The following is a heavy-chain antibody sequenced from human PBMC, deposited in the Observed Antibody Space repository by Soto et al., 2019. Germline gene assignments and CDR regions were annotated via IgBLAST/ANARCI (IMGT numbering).Heavy chain of an antibody. CDR3: VRDPEIFDY. Sequence: QVQLVQSGAEVKKPGASVKVSCKASGYTFTSYGISWVRRATGQGLEWMGWISAYNGNIKYAQNLQGRVTMTTDTSTSTAYMELRSLRPCDTAVYYCVRDPEIFDYWGQGTLVTVSS. V-gene: IGHV1-18*01. CDR2: ISAYNGNI. J-gene: IGHJ4*02. CDR1: GYTFTSYG.